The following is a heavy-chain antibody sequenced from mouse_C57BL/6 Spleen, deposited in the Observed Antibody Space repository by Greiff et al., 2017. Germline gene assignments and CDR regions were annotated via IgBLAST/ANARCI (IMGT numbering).Heavy chain of an antibody. J-gene: IGHJ1*03. D-gene: IGHD2-4*01. V-gene: IGHV5-12*01. CDR2: ISNGGGST. Sequence: EVMLVESGGGLVQPGGSLKLSCAASGFTFSDYYMYWVRQTPEKRLEWVAYISNGGGSTYYPDTVKGRFTISRDNATNTLYLQMSRLKSEDTAMYYCARHGGYDSYWYFDVWGTGTTVTVSS. CDR1: GFTFSDYY. CDR3: ARHGGYDSYWYFDV.